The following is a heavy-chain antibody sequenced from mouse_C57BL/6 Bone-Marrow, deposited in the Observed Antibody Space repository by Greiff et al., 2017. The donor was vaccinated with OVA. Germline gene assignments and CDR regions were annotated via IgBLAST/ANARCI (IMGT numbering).Heavy chain of an antibody. CDR2: ISSGGSYT. CDR1: GFTFSSYG. Sequence: EVMLVESGGDLVKPGGSLKLSCAASGFTFSSYGMSWVRQTPDERLEWVATISSGGSYTYYPDSVKGRFTISRDNAKNTLYLQMSSLKSEDTAMYYCARHPHRFAYWGQGTLVTVSA. CDR3: ARHPHRFAY. J-gene: IGHJ3*01. V-gene: IGHV5-6*01.